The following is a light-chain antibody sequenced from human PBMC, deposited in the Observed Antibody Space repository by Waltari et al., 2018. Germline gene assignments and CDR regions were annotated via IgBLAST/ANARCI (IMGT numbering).Light chain of an antibody. V-gene: IGKV3-15*01. CDR2: AAS. Sequence: SGRDSQIIRIKLTWYQQKPGSGPRLRIYAASTRATGIPARFSGSGSGTEFTRTISSLQPEDFAIYYCQQYNNWPFAFGQGTKLEVK. CDR1: QIIRIK. J-gene: IGKJ2*01. CDR3: QQYNNWPFA.